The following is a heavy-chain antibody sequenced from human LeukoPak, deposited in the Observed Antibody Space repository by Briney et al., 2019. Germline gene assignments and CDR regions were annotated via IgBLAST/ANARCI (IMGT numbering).Heavy chain of an antibody. CDR2: IYYSGST. CDR1: GGSISSGDYY. V-gene: IGHV4-30-4*01. J-gene: IGHJ4*02. D-gene: IGHD3-9*01. Sequence: SETLSLTCTVSGGSISSGDYYWSWIRQPPGKGLEWIGYIYYSGSTYYNPSLKSRVTISVDTSKNQFSLKLSSVTAADTAVYYCAGSDILTERAIDYWGQGTLVTVSS. CDR3: AGSDILTERAIDY.